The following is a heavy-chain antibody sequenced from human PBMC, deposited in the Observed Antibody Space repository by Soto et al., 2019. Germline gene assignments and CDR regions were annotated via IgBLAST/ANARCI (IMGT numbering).Heavy chain of an antibody. V-gene: IGHV4-39*01. CDR3: ASLKGVAATPYYYYGMDV. CDR2: IYYSGST. CDR1: GGSISSSSYY. J-gene: IGHJ6*02. D-gene: IGHD2-15*01. Sequence: LSLTCTVSGGSISSSSYYWGWIRQPPGKGLEWIGSIYYSGSTYYNPSLKSRVTISVDTSKNQFSLKLSSVTAADTAVYYCASLKGVAATPYYYYGMDVWGQGTTVTVSS.